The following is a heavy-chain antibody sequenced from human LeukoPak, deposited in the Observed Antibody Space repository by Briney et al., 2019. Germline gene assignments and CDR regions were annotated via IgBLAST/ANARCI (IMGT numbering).Heavy chain of an antibody. CDR3: ARDPGWELLPFDY. CDR2: IYYSGST. J-gene: IGHJ4*02. D-gene: IGHD1-26*01. CDR1: GGSISSSSYY. V-gene: IGHV4-39*07. Sequence: SETLSLTCTVSGGSISSSSYYWGWLRQPPGKGLEWIGSIYYSGSTYYNPSLKSRVTISVDTSKNQFSLKLSSVTAADTAVYYCARDPGWELLPFDYWGQGTLVTVSS.